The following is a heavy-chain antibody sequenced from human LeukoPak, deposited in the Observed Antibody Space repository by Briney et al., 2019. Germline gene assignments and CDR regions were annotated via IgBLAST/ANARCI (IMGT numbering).Heavy chain of an antibody. D-gene: IGHD2-2*01. V-gene: IGHV4-61*02. CDR2: IYTSGST. Sequence: PSQTLSLTCTVSGGSISSGSYYWNWIRQPAGEGLECIGRIYTSGSTNYNPSLKSRVTISVDTSKNQFSLKLSSVTAADTAVYYCARSSTTDANHYYYYYMDVWGRGTTVTVSS. J-gene: IGHJ6*03. CDR3: ARSSTTDANHYYYYYMDV. CDR1: GGSISSGSYY.